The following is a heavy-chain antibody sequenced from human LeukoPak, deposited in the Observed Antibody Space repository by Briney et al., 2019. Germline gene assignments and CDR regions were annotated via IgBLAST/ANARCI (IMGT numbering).Heavy chain of an antibody. Sequence: SETLSLTCAVYGGSFSGYYWSWIRQPPGKGLEWIGEINHSGSTNYNPSLKSRVTTSVDTSKNQFSLKLSSVTAADTAVYYCARGQEGTGGDFDYWGQGTLVTVSS. CDR3: ARGQEGTGGDFDY. V-gene: IGHV4-34*01. J-gene: IGHJ4*02. CDR1: GGSFSGYY. CDR2: INHSGST. D-gene: IGHD1-1*01.